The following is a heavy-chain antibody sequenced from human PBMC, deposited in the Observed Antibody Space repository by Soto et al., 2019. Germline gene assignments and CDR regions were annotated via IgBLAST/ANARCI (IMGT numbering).Heavy chain of an antibody. CDR2: IIYSGST. D-gene: IGHD3-3*01. CDR3: ARHPSPSYEPGVYFYYYYMDV. V-gene: IGHV4-39*01. Sequence: QLQLQGSGPGLVKPSETLSLTCPVSVASINIISYYWGWIRQPPGKGLGWLGSIIYSGSTYYNLSFNRRVTISVDTSKNQFSLKLSSVTAADTAVYYCARHPSPSYEPGVYFYYYYMDVWGRGTTVTVSS. CDR1: VASINIISYY. J-gene: IGHJ6*03.